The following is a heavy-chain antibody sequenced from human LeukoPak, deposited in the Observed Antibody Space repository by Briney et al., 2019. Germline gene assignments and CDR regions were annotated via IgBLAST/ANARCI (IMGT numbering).Heavy chain of an antibody. D-gene: IGHD3-9*01. Sequence: SETLSLTCAVYGGSFSGYYWSWIRQPPGKGLEWIGEINDSGSTKYNPSLKSRVTISVDTSKNQFSLKLSSVTAADTAVYYCARRMRYYDISPGNASDIWGQGTMVTVSS. CDR1: GGSFSGYY. CDR3: ARRMRYYDISPGNASDI. J-gene: IGHJ3*02. V-gene: IGHV4-34*01. CDR2: INDSGST.